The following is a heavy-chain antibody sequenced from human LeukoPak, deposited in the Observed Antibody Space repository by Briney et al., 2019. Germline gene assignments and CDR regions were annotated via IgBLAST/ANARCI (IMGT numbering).Heavy chain of an antibody. CDR3: AKGAVVTYLYYFDY. CDR1: GFTFSSYA. V-gene: IGHV3-30*09. D-gene: IGHD3-22*01. Sequence: PGGSLRLSCAASGFTFSSYAMHWVRQTPDKGLEWVAVISYDGSNAYYADSVKGRFAITRDNSKNTLYLQMNGLRAEDTAVYYCAKGAVVTYLYYFDYWGQGTLVTVSS. J-gene: IGHJ4*02. CDR2: ISYDGSNA.